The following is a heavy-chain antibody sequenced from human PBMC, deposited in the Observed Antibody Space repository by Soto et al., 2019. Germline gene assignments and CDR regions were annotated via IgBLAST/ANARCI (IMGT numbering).Heavy chain of an antibody. J-gene: IGHJ4*02. D-gene: IGHD2-21*02. CDR2: VNDDGSST. CDR1: GFSFSSYS. CDR3: AKVGDAGGACYWDY. V-gene: IGHV3-23*01. Sequence: EVHLLESGGGLGQPGGSLRLSCAASGFSFSSYSMSWVRQAPGKGLEWVGGVNDDGSSTSYADSVKGRFTISRDNSKNTVSLQMNTLRGEDTAVYYCAKVGDAGGACYWDYWGQGSLVTVSS.